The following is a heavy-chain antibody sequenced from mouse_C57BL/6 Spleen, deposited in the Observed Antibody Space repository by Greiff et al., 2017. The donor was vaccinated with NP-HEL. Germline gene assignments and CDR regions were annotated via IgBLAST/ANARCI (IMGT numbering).Heavy chain of an antibody. D-gene: IGHD2-3*01. CDR2: IDPETGGT. CDR3: TRKGWLLPSWCAY. CDR1: GYTFTDYE. Sequence: VQLQQSGAELVRPGASVTLSCKASGYTFTDYEMHWVKQTPVHGLEWIGAIDPETGGTAYNQKFKGKAILTADKSSSTAYMELRSLTSEDSAVYYCTRKGWLLPSWCAYWGQGTLVTVSA. J-gene: IGHJ3*01. V-gene: IGHV1-15*01.